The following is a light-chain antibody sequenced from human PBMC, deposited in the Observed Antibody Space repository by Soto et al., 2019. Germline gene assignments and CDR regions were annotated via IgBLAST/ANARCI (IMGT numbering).Light chain of an antibody. CDR3: QQRTNWPSST. V-gene: IGKV3-11*01. J-gene: IGKJ5*01. CDR2: AAS. CDR1: QSVRSY. Sequence: EIVLTQSPATLSLSPGERATLSCRASQSVRSYLAWYQQKPGQAPRLLIHAASSRATGIPARFSGSGSGTDFTLTISSLEPEDFAVYYGQQRTNWPSSTFGQGTRLEIK.